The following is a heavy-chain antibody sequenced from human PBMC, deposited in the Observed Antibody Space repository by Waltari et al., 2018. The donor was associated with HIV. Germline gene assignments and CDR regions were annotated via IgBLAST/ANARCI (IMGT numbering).Heavy chain of an antibody. D-gene: IGHD1-26*01. V-gene: IGHV3-33*01. CDR3: ARGEGGYTYGYNWLDL. CDR2: IWYDGSKK. Sequence: QVQVVESGGSLVQPGWSRRLSCAASGFSLSSYGMHWVRQAPGKGLEWGALIWYDGSKKYYGDSVKGRFTIFSDKSKNTVFLQMTRLRVEDTATYYCARGEGGYTYGYNWLDLWGQGTVVTVSS. J-gene: IGHJ5*02. CDR1: GFSLSSYG.